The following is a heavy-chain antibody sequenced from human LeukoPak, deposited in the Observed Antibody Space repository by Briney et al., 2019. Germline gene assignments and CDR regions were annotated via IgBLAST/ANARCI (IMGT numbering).Heavy chain of an antibody. V-gene: IGHV3-23*01. J-gene: IGHJ4*02. CDR1: GFSFGSYP. D-gene: IGHD6-6*01. Sequence: GGSLRLSCVVSGFSFGSYPMSWVRQAPGKGLEWVSVISETGGVTHYADSMKGRFPISRDNIKNTLNLQMNSLRAEDTAIYYCARDSSHYLGSSDYWGQGTLVTVSS. CDR2: ISETGGVT. CDR3: ARDSSHYLGSSDY.